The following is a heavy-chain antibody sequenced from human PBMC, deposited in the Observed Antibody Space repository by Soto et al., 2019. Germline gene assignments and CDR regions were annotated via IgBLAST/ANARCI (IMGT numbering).Heavy chain of an antibody. Sequence: ASVKVSCKASGYTFTSYDINWVRQATGQGLEWMGWMNPNSGNTGYAQKFQGRVTMTRNTSISTAYMELSSLRSEDTAVYYCGGDSSGYYYPDVFDIWGQGAMVTVSS. CDR2: MNPNSGNT. CDR3: GGDSSGYYYPDVFDI. D-gene: IGHD3-22*01. CDR1: GYTFTSYD. V-gene: IGHV1-8*01. J-gene: IGHJ3*02.